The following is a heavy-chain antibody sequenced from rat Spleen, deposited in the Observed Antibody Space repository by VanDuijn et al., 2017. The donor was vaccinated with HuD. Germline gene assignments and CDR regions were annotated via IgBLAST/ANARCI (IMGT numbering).Heavy chain of an antibody. CDR2: ISPSGGST. Sequence: EVQLVESGGGLVQPGRSLKLACAASGFIFSNYDMTWVHQAPTKGLEWVASISPSGGSTYYRDSVKGRFTVSRDNAKTTLYLQMDSLRSEDTATYYCARQRGGYSSAHFDYWGQGVMVTVSS. J-gene: IGHJ2*01. CDR3: ARQRGGYSSAHFDY. V-gene: IGHV5-25*01. CDR1: GFIFSNYD. D-gene: IGHD3-3*01.